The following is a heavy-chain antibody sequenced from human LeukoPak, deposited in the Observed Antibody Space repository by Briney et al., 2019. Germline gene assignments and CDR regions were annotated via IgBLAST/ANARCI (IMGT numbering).Heavy chain of an antibody. J-gene: IGHJ4*02. Sequence: ESLRLSCAASRFTFSSYSMIWVRQAPGKGQEWASSISSSSSSIYYADSVKGRFTISRDNAKNSLYLQMNSLRAEDTAVYYCARASKYYYDSSGYPLDYWGQGTLVTVSS. D-gene: IGHD3-22*01. V-gene: IGHV3-21*01. CDR3: ARASKYYYDSSGYPLDY. CDR1: RFTFSSYS. CDR2: ISSSSSSI.